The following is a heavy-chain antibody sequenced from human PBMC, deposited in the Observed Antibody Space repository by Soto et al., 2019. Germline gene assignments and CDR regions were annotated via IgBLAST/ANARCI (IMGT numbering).Heavy chain of an antibody. CDR2: IKSKTDGGTT. CDR3: TLGEVEVRGVPPHYMDV. Sequence: GGSLRLSCAASGFTFSNAWMSWVRQAPGKGLEWVGRIKSKTDGGTTDYAAPVKGRFTISRDDSKNTLYLQMNSLKTEDTAVYYCTLGEVEVRGVPPHYMDVWGKGTTVTVSS. D-gene: IGHD3-10*01. CDR1: GFTFSNAW. J-gene: IGHJ6*03. V-gene: IGHV3-15*01.